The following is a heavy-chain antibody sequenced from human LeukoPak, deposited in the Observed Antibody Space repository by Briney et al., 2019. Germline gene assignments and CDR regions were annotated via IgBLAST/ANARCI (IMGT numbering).Heavy chain of an antibody. D-gene: IGHD5-18*01. CDR2: SYNSGNT. CDR1: GGSISNYY. CDR3: AREKGNSYGYDY. J-gene: IGHJ4*02. V-gene: IGHV4-59*01. Sequence: PSETLSLTCTVSGGSISNYYWSWTRQPPGKGLEWIGYSYNSGNTNYNPSLRSRVTISVDTSMNQFSLKLSSVTAADTAVYYCAREKGNSYGYDYWGQGTLVTVSS.